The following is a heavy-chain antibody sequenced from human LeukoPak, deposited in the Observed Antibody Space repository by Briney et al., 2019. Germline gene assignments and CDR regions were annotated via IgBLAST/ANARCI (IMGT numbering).Heavy chain of an antibody. D-gene: IGHD6-25*01. Sequence: GGSLRLSCEATGFTFSDYYMHWVRPPPAKGLMWVSRISGDGTSLTYADSVKGRFTISRNNAKNTLYLKMNNLRAEDTAVYYCTRKLRGVYGMDVWGKGTTVTVSS. CDR1: GFTFSDYY. V-gene: IGHV3-74*01. J-gene: IGHJ6*04. CDR3: TRKLRGVYGMDV. CDR2: ISGDGTSL.